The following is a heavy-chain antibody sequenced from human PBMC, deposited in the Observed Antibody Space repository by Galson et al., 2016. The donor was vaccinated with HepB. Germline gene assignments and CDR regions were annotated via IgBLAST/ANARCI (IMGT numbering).Heavy chain of an antibody. CDR3: ARGNGSGSYGVFDY. D-gene: IGHD3-10*01. CDR1: GYTFTNYY. CDR2: MFPSGGTT. J-gene: IGHJ4*02. Sequence: CKASGYTFTNYYMHWVRQAPGQGLEWMGIMFPSGGTTNYAQNFQGRVSMTRDTSTTTDYMELSSLRSEDTAVYYCARGNGSGSYGVFDYWGQGTLVTVSS. V-gene: IGHV1-46*01.